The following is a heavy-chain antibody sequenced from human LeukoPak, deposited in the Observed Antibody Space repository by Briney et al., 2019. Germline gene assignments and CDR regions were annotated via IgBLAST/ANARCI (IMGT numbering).Heavy chain of an antibody. J-gene: IGHJ3*02. Sequence: GGSLRLFCAASGFTDSSNYMSWVRQAPGKGLEWVSNIYSGGSTYYADSVKRRFSISRDNSKNTLYLQMHSLRVEDTAVYYCARDRSSSGLPDAFDIWGQGTMVTVSS. V-gene: IGHV3-66*01. CDR3: ARDRSSSGLPDAFDI. D-gene: IGHD3-22*01. CDR1: GFTDSSNY. CDR2: IYSGGST.